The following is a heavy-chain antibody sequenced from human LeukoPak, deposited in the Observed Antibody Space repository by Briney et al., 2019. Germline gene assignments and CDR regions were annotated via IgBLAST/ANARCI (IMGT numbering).Heavy chain of an antibody. Sequence: GGSLRLSCAASGFTVSSDYMSWVRQAPGKGLEWVSVIYSGGSTYYADSVKGRFTISRDNSKNTLYLQMNSLTAEDTAVYYCARVGVVPAAIPDGFDIWGQGTMVTVSS. J-gene: IGHJ3*02. D-gene: IGHD2-2*01. CDR2: IYSGGST. V-gene: IGHV3-53*01. CDR3: ARVGVVPAAIPDGFDI. CDR1: GFTVSSDY.